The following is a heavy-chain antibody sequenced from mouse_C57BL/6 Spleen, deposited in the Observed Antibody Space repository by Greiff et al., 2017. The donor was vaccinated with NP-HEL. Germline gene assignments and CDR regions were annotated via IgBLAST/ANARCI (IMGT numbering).Heavy chain of an antibody. V-gene: IGHV2-2*01. Sequence: QVQLKQSGPGLVQPSQSLSITCTVSGFSLTSYGVHWVRQSPGTGLEWLGVIWSGGSTDSNAAFLSRLSISKDNSKSEVFFKMNSRQADDTAIYYCASSYYYGSSSWYFDVWGTGTTVTVSS. CDR3: ASSYYYGSSSWYFDV. D-gene: IGHD1-1*01. CDR2: IWSGGST. J-gene: IGHJ1*03. CDR1: GFSLTSYG.